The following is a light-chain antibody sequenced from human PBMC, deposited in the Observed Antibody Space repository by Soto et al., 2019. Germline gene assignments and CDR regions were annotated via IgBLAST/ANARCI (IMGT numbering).Light chain of an antibody. CDR3: QQYGNSPLFP. CDR2: GTS. V-gene: IGKV3-20*01. Sequence: EIVLTQSPGTLSLSPGERATLSCRARQSVSSSYLAWYQQKPGQAPRLLIYGTSIRATGIPDRFSGGGSATDLPLTISRLEPEDVAVYYCQQYGNSPLFPFGPGTKVDIK. CDR1: QSVSSSY. J-gene: IGKJ3*01.